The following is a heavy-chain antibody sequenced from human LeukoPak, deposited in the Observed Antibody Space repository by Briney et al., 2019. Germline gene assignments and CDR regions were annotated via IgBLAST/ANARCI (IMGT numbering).Heavy chain of an antibody. CDR2: IIPIFGTA. J-gene: IGHJ4*02. CDR1: GGTFTSYA. Sequence: SVKVSCKASGGTFTSYAISWVRQAPGQGLEWMGGIIPIFGTANYAQKFQGRVTITADESTSTAYMELSSLRSEDTAVYYCARASEGHIVGATTEGDYWGQGTLVTVSS. CDR3: ARASEGHIVGATTEGDY. V-gene: IGHV1-69*01. D-gene: IGHD1-26*01.